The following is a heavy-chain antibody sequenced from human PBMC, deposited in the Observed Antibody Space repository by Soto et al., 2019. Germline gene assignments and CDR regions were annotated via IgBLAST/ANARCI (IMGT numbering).Heavy chain of an antibody. D-gene: IGHD2-21*01. Sequence: PSETLSLTCTVSGGSISSGGYYWSWIRQHPGKGLEWIGYIYYSGSTYYNPSLKSRVTISVDTSKNQFSPKLSSVTAADTAVYYCAREGIVSPALDIWGQGTMVTVSS. CDR1: GGSISSGGYY. J-gene: IGHJ3*02. CDR3: AREGIVSPALDI. CDR2: IYYSGST. V-gene: IGHV4-31*03.